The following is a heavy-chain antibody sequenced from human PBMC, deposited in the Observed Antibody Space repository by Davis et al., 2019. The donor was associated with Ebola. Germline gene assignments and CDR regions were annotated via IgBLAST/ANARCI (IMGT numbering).Heavy chain of an antibody. CDR3: ARFGDTNFDYIWGSTPRYLQSNYFDP. CDR1: GFSFTNYW. V-gene: IGHV5-51*01. Sequence: PGGSLRLSCKGSGFSFTNYWIGWVRHMPGKGLEWMGIIYPGDSDTRYSPSFQGQVTISADRSLSTAYLPWSSLQASDTATYYCARFGDTNFDYIWGSTPRYLQSNYFDPWGQGTLVTVTS. J-gene: IGHJ5*02. D-gene: IGHD3-16*01. CDR2: IYPGDSDT.